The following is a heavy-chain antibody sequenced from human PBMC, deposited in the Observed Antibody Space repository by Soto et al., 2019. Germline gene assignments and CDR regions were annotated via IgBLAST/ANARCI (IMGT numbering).Heavy chain of an antibody. J-gene: IGHJ6*02. V-gene: IGHV3-33*01. CDR3: AGDSSGDYYYGMDV. CDR2: IWYDGSNK. Sequence: PWGSLRLSCAASGFTFISYGMRCVRHSPGKGLEWVAVIWYDGSNKYYADSVKGRFTISRDNSKNTLYLQMNSLRAEDTAVYYCAGDSSGDYYYGMDVWGQGTTVTVSS. D-gene: IGHD3-22*01. CDR1: GFTFISYG.